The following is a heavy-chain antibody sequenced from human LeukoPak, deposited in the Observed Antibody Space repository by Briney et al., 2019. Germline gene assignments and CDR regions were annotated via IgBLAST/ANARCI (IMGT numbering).Heavy chain of an antibody. CDR1: GGSIINGGYY. V-gene: IGHV4-30-2*01. D-gene: IGHD3-10*01. J-gene: IGHJ4*02. CDR2: IYHSGST. CDR3: ARERQYYGSGSYDH. Sequence: PSETLSLTCTVSGGSIINGGYYWSWIRQPPGKGLEWIGYIYHSGSTYYNPSLTSRVTISVDRSKNQFSLKLNSVTAADTAVYYCARERQYYGSGSYDHWGQGALVTVSS.